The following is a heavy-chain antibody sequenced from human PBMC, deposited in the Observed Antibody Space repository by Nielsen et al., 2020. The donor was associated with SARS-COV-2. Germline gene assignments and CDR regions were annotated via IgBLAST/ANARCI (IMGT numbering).Heavy chain of an antibody. J-gene: IGHJ4*02. CDR1: GYSFTSSS. CDR2: INACNGNT. V-gene: IGHV1-3*01. Sequence: ASVKVSCKASGYSFTSSSMHWVRQAPGQRLEWMGWINACNGNTKYSQKFQGRVTITRDTSASTAYLELSSLRSEDTAVYYCASTLEGPYFDYWGQGTLVTVSS. CDR3: ASTLEGPYFDY. D-gene: IGHD1-1*01.